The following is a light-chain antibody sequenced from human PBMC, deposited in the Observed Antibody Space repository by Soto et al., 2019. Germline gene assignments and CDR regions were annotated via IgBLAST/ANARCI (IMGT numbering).Light chain of an antibody. V-gene: IGLV2-14*01. CDR1: SNGVGAYNS. CDR2: DVS. CDR3: SSYTSSNSYV. Sequence: QSVLTQPASVFRFPRQAIAISRPGTSNGVGAYNSVSWYQQYPGKAPKLMIHDVSNRPSGVSDRFSGSKSGNTASLTISGLQAEDEADYYCSSYTSSNSYVVGSGTKVTVL. J-gene: IGLJ1*01.